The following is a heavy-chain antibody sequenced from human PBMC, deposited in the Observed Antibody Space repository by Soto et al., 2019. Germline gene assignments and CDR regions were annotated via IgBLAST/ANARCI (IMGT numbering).Heavy chain of an antibody. CDR1: GFTSSDYI. CDR3: AKDRPRRTSGYFFDY. J-gene: IGHJ4*02. V-gene: IGHV3-21*01. CDR2: ISTTSSYM. D-gene: IGHD1-1*01. Sequence: GGSLRLSCAASGFTSSDYIMNWVRQAPGKGLEWVASISTTSSYMYYSDSVKGRFTISRDNAKNSLFLQMNSLRVEDTAVYYCAKDRPRRTSGYFFDYWGQGTPVTVSS.